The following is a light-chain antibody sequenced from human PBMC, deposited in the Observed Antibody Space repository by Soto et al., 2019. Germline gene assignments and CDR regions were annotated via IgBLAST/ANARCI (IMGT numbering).Light chain of an antibody. CDR2: DAS. CDR3: QQRSSWPRT. V-gene: IGKV3-11*01. CDR1: QSVSSY. J-gene: IGKJ1*01. Sequence: EIVLTQSPATLSLSPGERATLSCRASQSVSSYLAWYQQKPGQAPRFLIYDASNRATGIPARFSGSGSGTDFTLTISSLEPEDFAVYYCQQRSSWPRTFGQGTKVEIK.